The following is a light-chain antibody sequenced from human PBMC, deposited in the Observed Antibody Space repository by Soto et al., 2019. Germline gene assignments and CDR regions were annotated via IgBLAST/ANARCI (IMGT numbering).Light chain of an antibody. J-gene: IGKJ1*01. CDR3: QQYNKWPLT. V-gene: IGKV3-15*01. CDR1: QIVSID. CDR2: GAS. Sequence: EIAMTHSPATLSVSPLERATLSCMASQIVSIDLSCYQQTPGQAPRLLIYGASTRATGIPVRFSGSASGTEFTLTISSLQSEDFTVYYCQQYNKWPLTFGQGTKVDI.